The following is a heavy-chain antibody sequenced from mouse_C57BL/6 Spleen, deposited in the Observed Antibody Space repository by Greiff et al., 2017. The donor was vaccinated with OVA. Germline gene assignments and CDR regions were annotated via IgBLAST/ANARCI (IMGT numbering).Heavy chain of an antibody. V-gene: IGHV1-61*01. Sequence: QVQLQQPGAELVRPGSSVKLSCKASGYTFTSYWMDWVKQRPGQGLEWIGNIYPSDSETHYNQKFKDKATLTVDKSSSTAYMQLSSLTSEDSAVYYSARGYYGSSPWYFDVWGTGTTVTVSS. D-gene: IGHD1-1*01. CDR3: ARGYYGSSPWYFDV. CDR1: GYTFTSYW. J-gene: IGHJ1*03. CDR2: IYPSDSET.